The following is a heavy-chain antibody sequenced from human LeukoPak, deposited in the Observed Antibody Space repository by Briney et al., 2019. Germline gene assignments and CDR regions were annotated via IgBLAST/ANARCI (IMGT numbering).Heavy chain of an antibody. D-gene: IGHD6-19*01. CDR2: INHRGST. V-gene: IGHV4-34*09. J-gene: IGHJ3*02. Sequence: INHRGSTNDNPSLKSRVTISVDRSKNQFSLKLSSVTAADTAVYYCAREEIAVASDAFDIWGRGTMVTVSS. CDR3: AREEIAVASDAFDI.